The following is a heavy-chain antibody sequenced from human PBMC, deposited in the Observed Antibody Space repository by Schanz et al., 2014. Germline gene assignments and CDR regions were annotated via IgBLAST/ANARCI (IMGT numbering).Heavy chain of an antibody. CDR3: PKVYESALSSPRHDAFDV. Sequence: QVQLVESGGGVVQPGRSLRLSCAASGFTFSNYAMHWVRQAPGKGLEWVAFISYDGSNKYYADSVKGRFTISRDNSKTTHNLKMTSVRAETTAFYCGPKVYESALSSPRHDAFDVWGQGTVVTVSS. CDR1: GFTFSNYA. CDR2: ISYDGSNK. V-gene: IGHV3-30-3*01. D-gene: IGHD3-22*01. J-gene: IGHJ3*01.